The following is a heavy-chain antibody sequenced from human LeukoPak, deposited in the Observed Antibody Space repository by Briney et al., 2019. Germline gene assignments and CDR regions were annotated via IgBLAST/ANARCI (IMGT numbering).Heavy chain of an antibody. V-gene: IGHV1-69*05. CDR3: AGMVSPTAAGTGYFDP. CDR1: GGTFNNYA. CDR2: IIPIFDTS. D-gene: IGHD6-13*01. Sequence: ASVKVSCKASGGTFNNYAISWVRQAPGQGLEWMGEIIPIFDTSTYAQKYRGRVTITTDESTSTAYMELSSLRSEDTAVYYCAGMVSPTAAGTGYFDPWGQGTLVTVSS. J-gene: IGHJ5*02.